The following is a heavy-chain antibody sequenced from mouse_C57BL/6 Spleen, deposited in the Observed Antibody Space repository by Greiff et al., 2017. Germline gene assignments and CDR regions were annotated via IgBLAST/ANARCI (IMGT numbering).Heavy chain of an antibody. CDR2: INPNNGGT. CDR3: SDGYFSSYFDY. V-gene: IGHV1-22*01. CDR1: GYTFTDYN. D-gene: IGHD2-3*01. Sequence: VQLQQSGPELVKPGASVKMSCKASGYTFTDYNMHWVKQSHGKSLEWIGYINPNNGGTSYNQKFKGKATLTVNKTSSTAYMELRSLTSEDSAVYYCSDGYFSSYFDYWGQGTTLTVSS. J-gene: IGHJ2*01.